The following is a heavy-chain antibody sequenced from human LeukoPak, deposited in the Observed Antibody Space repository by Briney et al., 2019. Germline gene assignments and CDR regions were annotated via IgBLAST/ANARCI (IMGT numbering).Heavy chain of an antibody. D-gene: IGHD3-22*01. J-gene: IGHJ3*02. CDR3: AKDLYDSTPPHAFDI. V-gene: IGHV3-30*18. Sequence: PGGSLRLSCAASGFTFSSYGMHWVRQAPGKGLEWVAVISYDGSNKYYADSVKGRFTISRDNSKNTLYLQMNSLRAEDTAVNYCAKDLYDSTPPHAFDIWGQGTMVTVSS. CDR2: ISYDGSNK. CDR1: GFTFSSYG.